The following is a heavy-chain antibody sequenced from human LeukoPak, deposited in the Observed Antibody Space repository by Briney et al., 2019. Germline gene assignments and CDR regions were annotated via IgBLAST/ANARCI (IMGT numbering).Heavy chain of an antibody. V-gene: IGHV1-2*02. J-gene: IGHJ4*02. CDR2: IDPRSGGT. D-gene: IGHD3-16*01. Sequence: ASVKVSCKASGYTFTDYYIHWVRRAPGQGLEGMGWIDPRSGGTGCTQKFQGRVTMTRDTSISTVYLDLSGLTFDDTAVYYCATDNYGTLDYWGQGTLVTVSS. CDR1: GYTFTDYY. CDR3: ATDNYGTLDY.